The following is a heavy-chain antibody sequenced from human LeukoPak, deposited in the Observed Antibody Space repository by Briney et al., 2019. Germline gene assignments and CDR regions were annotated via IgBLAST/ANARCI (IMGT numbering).Heavy chain of an antibody. CDR2: IIPIFGTA. Sequence: ASVKVSCKASGGTFSSYAISWVRQAPGQGLEWMGGIIPIFGTANYAQKFQGRVTITTDESTSTAYMELSSLRSEDTAVYYCARNTYYYDSSGYYYGLPYYYYYMDVWGKGTTVTVSS. V-gene: IGHV1-69*05. D-gene: IGHD3-22*01. CDR3: ARNTYYYDSSGYYYGLPYYYYYMDV. J-gene: IGHJ6*03. CDR1: GGTFSSYA.